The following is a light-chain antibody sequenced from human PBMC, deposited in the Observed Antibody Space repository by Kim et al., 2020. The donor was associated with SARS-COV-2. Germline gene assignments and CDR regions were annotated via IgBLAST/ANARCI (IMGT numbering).Light chain of an antibody. CDR2: EGD. J-gene: IGLJ2*01. Sequence: SITRSSTGASSNIRTYYVFSWYQHQPGKALKCMIYEGDKRPSVVSFRFSGSKSGHTASLTISGLQAEDEADYFCSSYAGSTTFAVFGGGTQLTVL. CDR1: SSNIRTYYV. V-gene: IGLV2-23*03. CDR3: SSYAGSTTFAV.